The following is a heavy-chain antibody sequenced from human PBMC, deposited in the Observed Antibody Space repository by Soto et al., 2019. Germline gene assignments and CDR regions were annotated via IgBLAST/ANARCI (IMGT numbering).Heavy chain of an antibody. J-gene: IGHJ4*02. CDR1: GDSVYRNSAA. Sequence: HTLSLTCAISGDSVYRNSAAWNWIRQSQSSGLEWLGRTYYRSKWYNDYAVSVKSRITINPDTSKNQFSLQLNSVTPEDTAVYDWERERAEGDHYFDDSGRETWSPS. CDR2: TYYRSKWYN. D-gene: IGHD3-16*01. V-gene: IGHV6-1*01. CDR3: ERERAEGDHYFDD.